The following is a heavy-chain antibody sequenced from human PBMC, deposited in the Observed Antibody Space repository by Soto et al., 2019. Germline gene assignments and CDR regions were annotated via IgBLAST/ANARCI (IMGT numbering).Heavy chain of an antibody. CDR1: GGTFGSYA. D-gene: IGHD2-2*01. J-gene: IGHJ6*02. CDR3: ARSQGSSTSLEIYYCYYYGMDV. Sequence: QVQLVQSGAEVQKPGSSVKVSCKASGGTFGSYAISWVRQAPGQGLEWMGGIIPIPGTANYAQKFQGRVTIAADESTSTADMELSSMRSEDTAVYYCARSQGSSTSLEIYYCYYYGMDVWGQGTTVSVS. V-gene: IGHV1-69*01. CDR2: IIPIPGTA.